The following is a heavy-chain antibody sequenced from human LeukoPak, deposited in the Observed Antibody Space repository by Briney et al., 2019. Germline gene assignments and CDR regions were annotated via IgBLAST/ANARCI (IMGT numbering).Heavy chain of an antibody. Sequence: SETLSLTCAVSGASISSSNYYWSWIRQPPGKGLEWIGYIYYSGSTNYNPSLKSRVTISVDTSKNQFSLKLSSVTAADTAVYYCARETGDYGDYVFDYWGQGTLVTVSS. J-gene: IGHJ4*02. CDR1: GASISSSNYY. V-gene: IGHV4-61*01. CDR2: IYYSGST. CDR3: ARETGDYGDYVFDY. D-gene: IGHD4-17*01.